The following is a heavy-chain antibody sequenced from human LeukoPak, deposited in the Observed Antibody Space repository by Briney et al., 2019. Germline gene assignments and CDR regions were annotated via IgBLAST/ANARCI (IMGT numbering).Heavy chain of an antibody. Sequence: GASVKVSCKASGYTFTGYYMHWVRQAPGQGLEWMGRTNPNSGGTNYAQKFQGRVTMTRDTSISTAYMELSRLRSDDTAVYYCARDLYYYDSSGYWVYYFDYWGQGTLVTVSS. CDR3: ARDLYYYDSSGYWVYYFDY. V-gene: IGHV1-2*06. J-gene: IGHJ4*02. CDR2: TNPNSGGT. D-gene: IGHD3-22*01. CDR1: GYTFTGYY.